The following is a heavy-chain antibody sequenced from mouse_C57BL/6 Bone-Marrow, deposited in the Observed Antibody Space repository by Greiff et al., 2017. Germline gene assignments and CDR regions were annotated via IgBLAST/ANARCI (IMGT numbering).Heavy chain of an antibody. V-gene: IGHV5-17*01. D-gene: IGHD3-2*02. Sequence: EVQLVESGGGLVKPGGSLKLSCAASGFTFSDSGMHWVRQAPEKGLEWVAYISSGSSTIYYADTVKGRFTISRDNAQNTLFLQMTSLRSEDTAMYYCARDSSGPFAYWGQGTLVTVSA. CDR2: ISSGSSTI. CDR1: GFTFSDSG. J-gene: IGHJ3*01. CDR3: ARDSSGPFAY.